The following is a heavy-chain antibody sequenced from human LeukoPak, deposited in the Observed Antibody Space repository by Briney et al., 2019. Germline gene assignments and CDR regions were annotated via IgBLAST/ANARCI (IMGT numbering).Heavy chain of an antibody. CDR2: IIPILGTA. Sequence: SVKVSCKASGGTFSSYAISWVRQAPGQGLEWMGRIIPILGTANYAQKFQGRVTITTDESTSTAYMELSSLRSEDTAVYYCARPRGIVAGDAFDIWGQGTMVTVSS. CDR3: ARPRGIVAGDAFDI. V-gene: IGHV1-69*11. D-gene: IGHD6-25*01. J-gene: IGHJ3*02. CDR1: GGTFSSYA.